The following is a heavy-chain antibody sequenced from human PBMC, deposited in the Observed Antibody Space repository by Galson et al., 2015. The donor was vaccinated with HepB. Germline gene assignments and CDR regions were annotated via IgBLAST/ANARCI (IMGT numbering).Heavy chain of an antibody. V-gene: IGHV6-1*01. CDR1: GDSVSANSAA. CDR2: TYYRSKWYY. CDR3: AYGFDV. Sequence: CAISGDSVSANSAAWNWIRQSPSGGFEWLGRTYYRSKWYYDYAESVKGRININPDTSRNQFSLQLNSVTPEDTAVYYCAYGFDVWGPGTPVTVSS. J-gene: IGHJ6*02.